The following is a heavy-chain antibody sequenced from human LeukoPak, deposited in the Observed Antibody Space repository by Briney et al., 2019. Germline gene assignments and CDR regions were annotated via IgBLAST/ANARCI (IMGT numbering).Heavy chain of an antibody. CDR1: GGSINGGGYY. Sequence: PSQTLSLTCTVSGGSINGGGYYWSWIRQHPGKGLEWIGYISNSGSTYYHPSLRSRLSISIDTSKNQFSLKLSSVTAADTAVYYCARTSSDYGEQYFDYWGQGTLVTVSS. CDR2: ISNSGST. CDR3: ARTSSDYGEQYFDY. V-gene: IGHV4-31*03. D-gene: IGHD4-17*01. J-gene: IGHJ4*02.